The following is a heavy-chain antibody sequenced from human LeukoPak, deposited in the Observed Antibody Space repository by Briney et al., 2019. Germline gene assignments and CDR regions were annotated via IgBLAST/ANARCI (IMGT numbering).Heavy chain of an antibody. CDR2: ISNSGNII. Sequence: PGGSLRLSCAASGFPFTTYSMNWVRQAPGKGLEWVSYISNSGNIIYYADSVKGRFTTPRDNTKNSLYLQLNSLRAEDTALYYCARSNTLGYWGQGTLVIVSS. CDR1: GFPFTTYS. V-gene: IGHV3-48*04. D-gene: IGHD2-2*02. J-gene: IGHJ4*02. CDR3: ARSNTLGY.